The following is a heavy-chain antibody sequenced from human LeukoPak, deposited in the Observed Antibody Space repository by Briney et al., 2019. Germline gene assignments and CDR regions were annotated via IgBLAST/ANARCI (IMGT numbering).Heavy chain of an antibody. CDR1: GGTFISYA. CDR3: ARGRGPYNTHYDY. V-gene: IGHV1-69*04. CDR2: IIPILGIA. J-gene: IGHJ4*02. Sequence: ASVKVSCKASGGTFISYAISWVRQAPGQGLEWMGRIIPILGIANYAQKFQGRVTITADKSTSTAYMELSSLRSEDTAVYYCARGRGPYNTHYDYWGQGTLVTVSS. D-gene: IGHD1-20*01.